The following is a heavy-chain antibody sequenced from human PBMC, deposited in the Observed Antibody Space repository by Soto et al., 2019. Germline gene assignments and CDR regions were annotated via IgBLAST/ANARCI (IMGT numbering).Heavy chain of an antibody. V-gene: IGHV3-7*05. Sequence: GGSLRLSCAASGFTFSSYWMSWVRQAPGKGLEWVANIKQDGSEKYYVDSVKGRFTISRDNAKNSLYLQMNSLRAEDTAVYYCARDYDSSGYYYPPHFDYWGQGTLVTVSS. CDR2: IKQDGSEK. D-gene: IGHD3-22*01. J-gene: IGHJ4*02. CDR1: GFTFSSYW. CDR3: ARDYDSSGYYYPPHFDY.